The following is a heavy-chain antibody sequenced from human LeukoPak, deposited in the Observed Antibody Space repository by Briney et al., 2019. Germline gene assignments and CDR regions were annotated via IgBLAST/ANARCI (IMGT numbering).Heavy chain of an antibody. D-gene: IGHD1-14*01. CDR1: GYSISNGGYY. V-gene: IGHV4-31*03. CDR2: IYDSGTT. CDR3: ARGGDRRGFDY. Sequence: SETLSLTCTVSGYSISNGGYYWSWIRLHPGKGLEWVGYIYDSGTTYYSPALQSRVSISVDTSDNKFSLKLKSLTAADTAVYYCARGGDRRGFDYWGQGTLVTVSS. J-gene: IGHJ4*02.